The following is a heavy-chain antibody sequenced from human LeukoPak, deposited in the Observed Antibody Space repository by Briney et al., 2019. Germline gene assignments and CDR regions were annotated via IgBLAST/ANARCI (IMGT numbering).Heavy chain of an antibody. CDR2: INSDGSST. Sequence: GGSLRLSCAASGFTFSSYWMHWVRQAPGKGLVWVSRINSDGSSTTYADSVKGRFTISRDNAKNTVYLQMNSLRAEDTAEYYCVPGDRIQLGFYFDYWGQGTLVTVSS. V-gene: IGHV3-74*01. D-gene: IGHD5-18*01. CDR3: VPGDRIQLGFYFDY. CDR1: GFTFSSYW. J-gene: IGHJ4*02.